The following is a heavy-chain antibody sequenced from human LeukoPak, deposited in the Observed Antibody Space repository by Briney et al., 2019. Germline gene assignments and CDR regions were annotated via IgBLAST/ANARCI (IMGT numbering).Heavy chain of an antibody. J-gene: IGHJ4*02. V-gene: IGHV3-7*01. CDR3: ASGTTAVYFDY. D-gene: IGHD1-14*01. CDR1: GFTFSNAW. Sequence: GGSLRLSCAASGFTFSNAWMSWVRQAPGKGLEWVANIKQDGSEKYYVDSVKGRFTISRDNAKNSLYLQMNSLRAEDTAVYYCASGTTAVYFDYWGQGTLVTVSS. CDR2: IKQDGSEK.